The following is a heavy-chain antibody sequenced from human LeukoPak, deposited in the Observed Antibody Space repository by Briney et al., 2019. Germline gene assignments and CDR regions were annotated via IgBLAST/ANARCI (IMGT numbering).Heavy chain of an antibody. CDR1: GYTFTGYY. J-gene: IGHJ4*02. Sequence: ASVKVSCKASGYTFTGYYMHWVRQAPGQGLEWMGRINPNSGGTNYAQKFQGRVTMTRDTSISTAYMELSRLRSDDTAVYYCARLPRNYRAPDYWGQGILVTVSS. CDR2: INPNSGGT. V-gene: IGHV1-2*06. CDR3: ARLPRNYRAPDY. D-gene: IGHD1-7*01.